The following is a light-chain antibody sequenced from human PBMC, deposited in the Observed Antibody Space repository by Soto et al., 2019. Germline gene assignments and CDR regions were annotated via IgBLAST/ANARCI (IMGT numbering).Light chain of an antibody. V-gene: IGKV3-20*01. CDR1: QSVSSSY. CDR2: GAS. J-gene: IGKJ1*01. CDR3: QQYGYSLWT. Sequence: EIMLTQSPDTLSLSPGERATFSCRASQSVSSSYLAWYQQKPGQAPRLLIYGASSRATGIPDRFRGSGSGTDFTLTISRLEPEDFAVYYCQQYGYSLWTFGQGTTVEIK.